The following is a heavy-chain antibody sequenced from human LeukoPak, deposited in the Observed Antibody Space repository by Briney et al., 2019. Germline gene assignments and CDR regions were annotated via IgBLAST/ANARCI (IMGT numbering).Heavy chain of an antibody. CDR2: IYSSGTT. CDR1: GRSISSSS. CDR3: ARHYESSGYWHYDYYMDV. Sequence: SQTLSLTCTVSGRSISSSSWNWIRQPAGKGLEWIGRIYSSGTTNYNPPLNSRITISVDTSKNQFSLRLNSVTAADTAIYYCARHYESSGYWHYDYYMDVWGKGTTVTVSS. J-gene: IGHJ6*03. V-gene: IGHV4-4*07. D-gene: IGHD3-22*01.